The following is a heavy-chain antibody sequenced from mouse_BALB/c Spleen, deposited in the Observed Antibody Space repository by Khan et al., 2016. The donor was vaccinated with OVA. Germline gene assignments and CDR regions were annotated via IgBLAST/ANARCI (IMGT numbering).Heavy chain of an antibody. J-gene: IGHJ2*01. CDR1: GYSFTNYD. Sequence: VQLQESGTELLKPGTSVKLSCKASGYSFTNYDINWVRQRPEQGLEWIGWIFPGNGNIQYNEKFKDKATLTIDKSSSTVYMSHSRLTDEDSVVYFCARGHSVKFDSWGQGTILTVSS. V-gene: IGHV1-75*01. CDR2: IFPGNGNI. D-gene: IGHD3-1*01. CDR3: ARGHSVKFDS.